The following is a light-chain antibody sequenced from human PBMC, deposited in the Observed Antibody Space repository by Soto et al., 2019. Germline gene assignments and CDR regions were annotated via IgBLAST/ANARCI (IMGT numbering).Light chain of an antibody. V-gene: IGKV1-27*01. CDR1: HDINSY. CDR2: AAS. CDR3: QKYDSAPRT. Sequence: DVHMTQSPSSLSAFVGDRVTMTCRASHDINSYLAWYQQNPGEVPKLLIYAASTVQSGVPSRFSGGGSGTDFTLTISSLQPEDVATYYCQKYDSAPRTFGQGTQVEIK. J-gene: IGKJ1*01.